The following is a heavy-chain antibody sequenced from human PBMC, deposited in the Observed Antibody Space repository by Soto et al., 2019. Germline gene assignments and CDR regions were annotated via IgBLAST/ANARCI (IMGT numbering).Heavy chain of an antibody. CDR3: ASRVEGLYSGNDRYYFDY. Sequence: SETLSLTCTVPGGSISTSSYYWGWIRQPPGKGLEWIGTIYYSGRSYHNPSLKSRVTISVDTPKNQFSLTLTSVTAADTAVYFCASRVEGLYSGNDRYYFDYWGQGTLVTVSS. J-gene: IGHJ4*02. CDR2: IYYSGRS. CDR1: GGSISTSSYY. D-gene: IGHD5-12*01. V-gene: IGHV4-39*01.